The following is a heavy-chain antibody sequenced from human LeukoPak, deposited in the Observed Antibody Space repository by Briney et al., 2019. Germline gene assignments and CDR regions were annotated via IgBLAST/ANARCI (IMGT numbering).Heavy chain of an antibody. CDR3: ARESYYDSSGYSHDAFDI. CDR1: GGSISSYY. D-gene: IGHD3-22*01. Sequence: SETLSLTCTVSGGSISSYYWSWIRQPPGKGLEWIGYIYYSGSTNYNPSLKSRVTISVDTSKNQFSLKLNSVTAADTAVYYCARESYYDSSGYSHDAFDIWGQGTMVTVSS. V-gene: IGHV4-59*12. J-gene: IGHJ3*02. CDR2: IYYSGST.